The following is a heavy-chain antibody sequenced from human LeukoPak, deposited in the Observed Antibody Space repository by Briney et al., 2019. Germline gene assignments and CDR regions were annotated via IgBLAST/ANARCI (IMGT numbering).Heavy chain of an antibody. V-gene: IGHV3-20*04. D-gene: IGHD1-26*01. CDR3: ARGGSYLSAFDI. CDR2: IIWHGGST. J-gene: IGHJ3*02. CDR1: GFTFDDYG. Sequence: PGGSLRLSCAASGFTFDDYGMSWVRQAPGKGLEWVSGIIWHGGSTGYADSVKGRFTISRDNAKNSLYLQMNSLRAEDTALYYCARGGSYLSAFDIWGQGTMVTVSS.